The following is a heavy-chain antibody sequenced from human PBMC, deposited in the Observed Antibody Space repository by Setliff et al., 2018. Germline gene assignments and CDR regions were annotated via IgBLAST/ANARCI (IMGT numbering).Heavy chain of an antibody. D-gene: IGHD5-18*01. J-gene: IGHJ5*02. V-gene: IGHV1-18*01. CDR1: GYTFKTYG. Sequence: ASVKVSCKASGYTFKTYGFTWVRQAPGQGLEWMGWISPYNGNTNSAQKFQGRVTMTMNSSITTAYMELSRLTSDDTAVYYCARGEGRSYGSNYFDPWGQGTLVTVSS. CDR3: ARGEGRSYGSNYFDP. CDR2: ISPYNGNT.